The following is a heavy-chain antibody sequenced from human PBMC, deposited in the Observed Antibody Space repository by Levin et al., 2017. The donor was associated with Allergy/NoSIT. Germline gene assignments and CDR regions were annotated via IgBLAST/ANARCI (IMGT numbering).Heavy chain of an antibody. D-gene: IGHD4-17*01. Sequence: SQTLSLTCSDSDGSIRTGGYYWNWIRQNPGKGLEWIGYIYHSGTTNYNPSFKSRVTISEDRSKNQVSLNLYSVTSADTAVYYCAREGEYGDSYDWGQGSRVIVSS. J-gene: IGHJ4*02. CDR3: AREGEYGDSYD. CDR1: DGSIRTGGYY. V-gene: IGHV4-31*02. CDR2: IYHSGTT.